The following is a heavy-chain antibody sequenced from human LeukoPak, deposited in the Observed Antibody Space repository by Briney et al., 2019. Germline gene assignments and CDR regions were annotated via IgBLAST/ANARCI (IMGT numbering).Heavy chain of an antibody. CDR3: ARGAYPYDFWSGYREYYYMDV. Sequence: PGGSLRLSCAASGFTFSSYSMNWVRQAPGKGLEWGSSICSSSSYIYYADSVKGRFTISRDNAKNSLYLQMNSLRAEDTAVYYCARGAYPYDFWSGYREYYYMDVWGKGTTVTVSS. CDR2: ICSSSSYI. D-gene: IGHD3-3*01. J-gene: IGHJ6*03. V-gene: IGHV3-21*01. CDR1: GFTFSSYS.